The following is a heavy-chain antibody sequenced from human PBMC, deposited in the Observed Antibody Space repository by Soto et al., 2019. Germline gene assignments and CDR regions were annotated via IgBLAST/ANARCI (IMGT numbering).Heavy chain of an antibody. Sequence: ASVKVSCKVSGYTLTELSMHWVRQAPGKGLEWMGGFDPEDGETTYAQKFQGRVTMTGDKSKDTAYMELSSLRSDDTAVYYCTTDKMCVSVVAAIVDLDNWG. D-gene: IGHD2-2*01. CDR3: TTDKMCVSVVAAIVDLDN. CDR1: GYTLTELS. V-gene: IGHV1-24*01. J-gene: IGHJ4*01. CDR2: FDPEDGET.